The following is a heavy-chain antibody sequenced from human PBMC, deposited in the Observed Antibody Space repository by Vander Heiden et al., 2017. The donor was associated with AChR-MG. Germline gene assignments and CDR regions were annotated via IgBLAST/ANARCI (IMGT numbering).Heavy chain of an antibody. J-gene: IGHJ6*02. D-gene: IGHD4-4*01. CDR3: ARGGPAADYILYFYYYYGMDV. CDR1: GGTFSSYA. Sequence: QVQLVQSGAEVKKPGSSVKVSCKASGGTFSSYAIRWVRQAPGQGLEWMGGIIPIFGTANYAQKFQGRVTITADESTSTAYMELSSLRSEDTAVYYCARGGPAADYILYFYYYYGMDVWGQGTTVTVSS. V-gene: IGHV1-69*01. CDR2: IIPIFGTA.